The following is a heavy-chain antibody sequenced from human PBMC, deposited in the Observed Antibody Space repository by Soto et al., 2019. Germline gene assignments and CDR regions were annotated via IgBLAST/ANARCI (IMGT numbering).Heavy chain of an antibody. CDR3: ARALYRSGTYYAFDN. Sequence: QVHLVQSGAEVKTPGASVKVSCQTSGYTPTNYDIGWVRQAPEQGLEWMGWISAYNGNTNYAQKLQGRLTMTTDTPTRTAYMELRSLRSDDTAVYYCARALYRSGTYYAFDNWGQGTLVTVSS. D-gene: IGHD1-26*01. J-gene: IGHJ4*02. V-gene: IGHV1-18*01. CDR1: GYTPTNYD. CDR2: ISAYNGNT.